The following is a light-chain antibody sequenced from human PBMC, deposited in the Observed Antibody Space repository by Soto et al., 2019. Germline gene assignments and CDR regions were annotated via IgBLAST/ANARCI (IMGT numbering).Light chain of an antibody. CDR3: QVWDSGNDHVI. CDR2: YER. Sequence: SYELTQPPSVSVAPGKTAMITCGGYNIGSKHVHWYQHKAGQAPVLVIYYERDRPSGIPERFSGSNSGNMATLTISRVEAGDEADYYCQVWDSGNDHVIFGGGTKVTVL. J-gene: IGLJ2*01. V-gene: IGLV3-21*01. CDR1: NIGSKH.